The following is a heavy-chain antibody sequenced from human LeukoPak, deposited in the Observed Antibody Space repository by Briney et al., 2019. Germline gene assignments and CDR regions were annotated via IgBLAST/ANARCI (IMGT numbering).Heavy chain of an antibody. D-gene: IGHD6-13*01. CDR3: ARHSSTWYDFDY. CDR1: GGSISTQY. Sequence: SDTLSLTHTVSGGSISTQYWSWIRQPPAKGLEGIGYIYYSYSGSTNYNPSLESRVTISVATSKNKFSLKLSSVTAADTAVYYCARHSSTWYDFDYWGQGTLVTVSS. V-gene: IGHV4-59*08. J-gene: IGHJ4*02. CDR2: IYYSYSGST.